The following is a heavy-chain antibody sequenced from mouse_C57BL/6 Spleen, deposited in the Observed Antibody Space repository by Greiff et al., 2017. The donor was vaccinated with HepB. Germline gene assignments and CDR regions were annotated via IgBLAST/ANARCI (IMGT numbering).Heavy chain of an antibody. Sequence: EVMLVESEGGLVQPGSSMKLSCTASGFTFSDYYMAWVRQVPEKGLEWVANINYDGSSTYYLDSLKSRFIISRDNAKNILYLQMSSLKSEDTATYYCAREEGSYGGFAYWGQGTLVTVSA. CDR1: GFTFSDYY. CDR3: AREEGSYGGFAY. J-gene: IGHJ3*01. V-gene: IGHV5-16*01. D-gene: IGHD3-3*01. CDR2: INYDGSST.